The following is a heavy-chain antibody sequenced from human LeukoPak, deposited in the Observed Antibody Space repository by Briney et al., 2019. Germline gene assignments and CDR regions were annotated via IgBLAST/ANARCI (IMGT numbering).Heavy chain of an antibody. CDR3: ARVPKYDILTGNNWFDP. J-gene: IGHJ5*02. CDR2: IYYSGST. V-gene: IGHV4-59*01. D-gene: IGHD3-9*01. Sequence: SETLSLTCTVSGGSISSYYWSWIRQPPGKGLEWIGYIYYSGSTNYNPSLKSRVTISVDTSKNQFSLKLSSVTAADMAVYYCARVPKYDILTGNNWFDPWGQGTLVTVSS. CDR1: GGSISSYY.